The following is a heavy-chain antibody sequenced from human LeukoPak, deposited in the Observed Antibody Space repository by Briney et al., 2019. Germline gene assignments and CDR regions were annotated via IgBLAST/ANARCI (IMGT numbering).Heavy chain of an antibody. D-gene: IGHD2-2*01. V-gene: IGHV3-23*01. CDR3: ARDLGCSTTSCRYNWFGP. J-gene: IGHJ5*02. Sequence: GGSLRLSCAASGFTFSSYAMTWVRQAPGKGLEWVSFISQSGGRSTDYADSVKGRFTISRDNSKNTLYLQMNSLRAEDTAVYHCARDLGCSTTSCRYNWFGPWGQGTLVTVSS. CDR2: ISQSGGRST. CDR1: GFTFSSYA.